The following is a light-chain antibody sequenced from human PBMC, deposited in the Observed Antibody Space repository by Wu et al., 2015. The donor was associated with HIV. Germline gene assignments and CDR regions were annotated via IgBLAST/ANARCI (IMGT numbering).Light chain of an antibody. V-gene: IGKV1-5*03. CDR1: QSIGHW. Sequence: DIQMAQSPSTLSASVGDRVTITCRASQSIGHWLAWYQQKPGKAPKLLIYKASSLENGVPLRFSGSGSGTEFTLTISSLEPDDFATYFCHHFNVHHTFGQGTKLEI. CDR3: HHFNVHHT. CDR2: KAS. J-gene: IGKJ2*01.